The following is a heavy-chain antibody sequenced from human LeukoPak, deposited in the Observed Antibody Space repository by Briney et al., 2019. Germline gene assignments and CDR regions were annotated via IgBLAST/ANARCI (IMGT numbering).Heavy chain of an antibody. J-gene: IGHJ3*02. V-gene: IGHV4-59*01. CDR3: ARDYSSGWYGDAFDI. CDR1: GDSISSFY. Sequence: SETLSLTCTVSGDSISSFYWSWIRQPPGKGLEWIGCVYYSGTTNYNPSLKSRVTISVDTSKNQFSLKLSSVTAADTAVYYCARDYSSGWYGDAFDIWGQGTMVTVSS. CDR2: VYYSGTT. D-gene: IGHD6-19*01.